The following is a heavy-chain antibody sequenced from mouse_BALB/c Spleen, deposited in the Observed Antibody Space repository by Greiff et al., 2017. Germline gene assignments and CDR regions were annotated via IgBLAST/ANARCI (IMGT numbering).Heavy chain of an antibody. CDR2: ISSGGST. D-gene: IGHD2-3*01. CDR1: GFTFSSYA. Sequence: DVKLVESGGGLVKPGGSLKLSCAASGFTFSSYAMSWVRQTPEKRLEWVASISSGGSTYYPDSVKGRFTISRDNARNILYLQMSSLRSEDTAMYYCARDGYYWFAYWGQGTLVTVSA. V-gene: IGHV5-6-5*01. J-gene: IGHJ3*01. CDR3: ARDGYYWFAY.